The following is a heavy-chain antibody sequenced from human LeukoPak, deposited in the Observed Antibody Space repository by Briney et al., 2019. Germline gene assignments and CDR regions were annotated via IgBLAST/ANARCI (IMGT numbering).Heavy chain of an antibody. CDR1: GGSFSGYY. Sequence: SETLSLTCAVYGGSFSGYYWSWIRQPPGKGQERIGEINHSGSTNYNPSLKSRVTISVDSSKNQFSLKLSSVTAADTAVYYCARGPEAVAGDLDYWGQGTLVTVSS. V-gene: IGHV4-34*01. CDR2: INHSGST. D-gene: IGHD6-19*01. J-gene: IGHJ4*02. CDR3: ARGPEAVAGDLDY.